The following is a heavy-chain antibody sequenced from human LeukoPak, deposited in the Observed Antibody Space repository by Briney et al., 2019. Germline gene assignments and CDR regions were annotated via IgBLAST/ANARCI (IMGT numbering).Heavy chain of an antibody. CDR3: ARLEHCSSTSCYPDY. CDR2: IRYDGSNK. J-gene: IGHJ4*02. V-gene: IGHV3-30*02. D-gene: IGHD2-2*01. Sequence: PGGSLRLSCAASGFTFSSYGMHWVRQAPGKGLEWVAFIRYDGSNKYYADSVKGRFTISRDNSKNTLYLQMNSLRAEDTAVYYCARLEHCSSTSCYPDYWGQGTLVTVSS. CDR1: GFTFSSYG.